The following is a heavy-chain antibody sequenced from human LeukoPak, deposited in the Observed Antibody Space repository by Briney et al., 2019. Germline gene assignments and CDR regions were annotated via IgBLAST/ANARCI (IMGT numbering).Heavy chain of an antibody. CDR2: ISSSSSTI. V-gene: IGHV3-48*01. CDR3: AKGYYYDSSGYAGLSFYDY. D-gene: IGHD3-22*01. Sequence: GGSLRLSCAASGFTFSSYSMNWVRQAPGKGLEWVSYISSSSSTIYYADSVKGRFTISRDNAKNSLYLQMNSLRAEDTAVYYCAKGYYYDSSGYAGLSFYDYWGQGTLVTVSS. CDR1: GFTFSSYS. J-gene: IGHJ4*02.